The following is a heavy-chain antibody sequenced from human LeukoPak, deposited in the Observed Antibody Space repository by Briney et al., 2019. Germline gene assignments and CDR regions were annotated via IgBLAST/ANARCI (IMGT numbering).Heavy chain of an antibody. J-gene: IGHJ4*02. V-gene: IGHV4-38-2*02. CDR1: GYSISSGYY. D-gene: IGHD3-10*01. CDR3: ARGRFAELLFDI. CDR2: IYHTGET. Sequence: SETLSLTCTVAGYSISSGYYWGWLRQSPGKGLEWIATIYHTGETHYHPSLKSRVSISVDTSNNQFSLRSTSATAADTAMYYCARGRFAELLFDIWGQGTLVTVSS.